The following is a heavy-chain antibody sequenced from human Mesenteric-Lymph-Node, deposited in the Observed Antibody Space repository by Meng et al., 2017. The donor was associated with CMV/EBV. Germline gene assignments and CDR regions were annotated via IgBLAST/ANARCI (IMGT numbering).Heavy chain of an antibody. CDR3: ARDAQWLTGGGYHYYGMDV. V-gene: IGHV3-21*01. CDR2: ISSSSSYI. J-gene: IGHJ6*02. CDR1: GFTFSSYS. D-gene: IGHD6-19*01. Sequence: GESLKISCAASGFTFSSYSMNWVRQAPGKGLEWVSSISSSSSYIYYADSVKGRFTISRDNAKNSLYLQMNSLRAEDTAVYYCARDAQWLTGGGYHYYGMDVWGQGTTVTVSS.